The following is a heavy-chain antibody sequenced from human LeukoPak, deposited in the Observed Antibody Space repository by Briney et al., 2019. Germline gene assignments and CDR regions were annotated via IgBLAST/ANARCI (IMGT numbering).Heavy chain of an antibody. Sequence: GSLRLSCVASGFTFSNYAMSWVRQAPGKGLEWIGSIYHSGSTYYNPSLKSRVTISVDTSKNQFSLKLSSVTAADTAVYYCARDLYDSSGYYLEGYLDYWGQGTLVTVSS. J-gene: IGHJ4*02. V-gene: IGHV4-38-2*02. CDR3: ARDLYDSSGYYLEGYLDY. CDR1: GFTFSNYA. CDR2: IYHSGST. D-gene: IGHD3-22*01.